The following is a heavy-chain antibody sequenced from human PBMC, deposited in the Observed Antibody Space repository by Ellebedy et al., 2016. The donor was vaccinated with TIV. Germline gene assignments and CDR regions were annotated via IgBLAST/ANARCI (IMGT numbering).Heavy chain of an antibody. CDR1: GFNFGGHA. J-gene: IGHJ4*01. Sequence: PGGSLRLSCAASGFNFGGHAMKWVRQAPGKGLKWVSGISGSGGSTYYADSVKGRFTISRDNSRNMVYLQMNSLRAEDTALYYCAKNREYSSSPSLVNWGQGNLVTVSS. D-gene: IGHD6-6*01. CDR2: ISGSGGST. V-gene: IGHV3-23*01. CDR3: AKNREYSSSPSLVN.